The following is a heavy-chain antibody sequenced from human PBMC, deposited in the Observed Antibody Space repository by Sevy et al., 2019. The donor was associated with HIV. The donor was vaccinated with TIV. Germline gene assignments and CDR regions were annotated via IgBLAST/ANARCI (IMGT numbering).Heavy chain of an antibody. CDR3: ARGDYDYVWGSYRPDAFDI. Sequence: GGSLRLSCAASGFTFSSYWMSWVRQAPGKGLEWVANIKQDGSEKYYVDSVKGRFTISRDNAKNSLYQQMNSLRAEDTAVYYCARGDYDYVWGSYRPDAFDIWGQGTMVTVSS. D-gene: IGHD3-16*02. CDR2: IKQDGSEK. CDR1: GFTFSSYW. V-gene: IGHV3-7*01. J-gene: IGHJ3*02.